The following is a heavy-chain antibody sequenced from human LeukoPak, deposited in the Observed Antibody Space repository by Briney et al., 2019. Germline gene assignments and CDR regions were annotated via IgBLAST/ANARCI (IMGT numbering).Heavy chain of an antibody. Sequence: SETLSLTCTVSGGSISSYYWSWIRQPPGKGLEWIGYIYYSGSTNYNPSRKSRVTISVDTSKNQFSLKLSSVTAADTAAYYCARGDSRRLNDYWGQGTLVTVSS. V-gene: IGHV4-59*01. D-gene: IGHD6-13*01. J-gene: IGHJ4*02. CDR2: IYYSGST. CDR3: ARGDSRRLNDY. CDR1: GGSISSYY.